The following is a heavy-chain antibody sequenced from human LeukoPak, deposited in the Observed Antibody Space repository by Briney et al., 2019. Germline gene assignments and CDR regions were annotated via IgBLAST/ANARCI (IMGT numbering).Heavy chain of an antibody. V-gene: IGHV3-30*18. Sequence: LSLTCAVYGGSFSGYYWSWIRQPPGKGLEWVAVISYDGSNKYYADSVKGRFTISRDNSKNTLYLQMNSLRAEDTAVYYCAKDKWRMFNAFDIWGQGTMVTVSS. D-gene: IGHD2-8*01. J-gene: IGHJ3*02. CDR1: GGSFSGYY. CDR3: AKDKWRMFNAFDI. CDR2: ISYDGSNK.